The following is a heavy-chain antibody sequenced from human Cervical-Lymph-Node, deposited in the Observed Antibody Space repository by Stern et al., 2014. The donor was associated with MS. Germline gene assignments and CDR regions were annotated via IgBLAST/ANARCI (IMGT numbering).Heavy chain of an antibody. Sequence: VQLVQSGAEVKKPGESLTISCKGFGYRFNIYRIAWVRQRPGKGLDWMVIIYPDASDAGYSPSFQGQVTFSVDKSISTAYLQWSSLKPSDTATYFCARRGMDVWGQGTSVTVSS. CDR1: GYRFNIYR. CDR2: IYPDASDA. J-gene: IGHJ6*02. V-gene: IGHV5-51*01. CDR3: ARRGMDV.